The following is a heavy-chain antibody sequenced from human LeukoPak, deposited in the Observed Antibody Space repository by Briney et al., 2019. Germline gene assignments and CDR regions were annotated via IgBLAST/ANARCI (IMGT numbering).Heavy chain of an antibody. CDR2: FSGSGGTT. J-gene: IGHJ6*03. D-gene: IGHD2-8*01. CDR1: GFTFSSYA. V-gene: IGHV3-23*01. Sequence: GGSLRLSCAASGFTFSSYAMNRVRQAPGRGLEWVSGFSGSGGTTYYADSVKGRFTISRDNSKNTLYLQMNSLRAEDTAVYYCANGNRCTSPNCLGYYYFYMDVWGKGITVTVSS. CDR3: ANGNRCTSPNCLGYYYFYMDV.